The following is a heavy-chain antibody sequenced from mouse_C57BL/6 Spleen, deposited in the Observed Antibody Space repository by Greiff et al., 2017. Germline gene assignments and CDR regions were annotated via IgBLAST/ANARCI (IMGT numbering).Heavy chain of an antibody. D-gene: IGHD2-3*01. Sequence: EVQLQQSGPELVKPGASVKISCKASGYTFTDYYMNWVKQSHVKSLEWIGDINPNNGGTSYNQKFKGKATLTVDKSSSTAYMELRSLTSEDSAVYYCAKWLLRGAYWGQGTLVTVSA. J-gene: IGHJ3*01. V-gene: IGHV1-26*01. CDR3: AKWLLRGAY. CDR2: INPNNGGT. CDR1: GYTFTDYY.